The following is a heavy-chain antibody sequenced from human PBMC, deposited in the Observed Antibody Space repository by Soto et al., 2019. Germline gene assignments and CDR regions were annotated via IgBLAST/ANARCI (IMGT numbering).Heavy chain of an antibody. CDR3: ASGLATLHCFDP. CDR1: GFTFSSYS. CDR2: ISSSSSTI. D-gene: IGHD3-9*01. J-gene: IGHJ5*02. V-gene: IGHV3-48*02. Sequence: EVQLVESGGGLVQPGGSLRLSCAASGFTFSSYSMNWVRQAPGKGLEWVSYISSSSSTIYYADSVKGRFTISRDNAKNSLYLKRNGMRDEATAVYYCASGLATLHCFDPWGQGTLVTVSS.